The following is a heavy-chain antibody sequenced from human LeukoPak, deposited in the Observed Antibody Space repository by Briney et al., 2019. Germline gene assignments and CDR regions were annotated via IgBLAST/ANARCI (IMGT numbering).Heavy chain of an antibody. CDR3: ARLGSPITGNSPPLYNWFDP. Sequence: PSETLSLTCTVSGGSISSSSYYWGWIRQPPGKGLEWIGSIYYSGSTYYNPSLKSRVTISVDTSKNQFSLKLSSVTAADTAVYYCARLGSPITGNSPPLYNWFDPWGQGTLVTVSS. J-gene: IGHJ5*02. CDR1: GGSISSSSYY. V-gene: IGHV4-39*01. CDR2: IYYSGST. D-gene: IGHD1-20*01.